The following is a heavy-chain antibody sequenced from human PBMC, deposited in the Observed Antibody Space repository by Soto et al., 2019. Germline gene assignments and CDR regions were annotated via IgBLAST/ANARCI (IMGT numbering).Heavy chain of an antibody. J-gene: IGHJ4*02. Sequence: QVVLLQSGAEAKAPGSSVRVSCQVSGSTFNNFAFSWVRQAPGNGPEWMGGIVVDSNTAEYSQRFQDRVTITADTSSKTLYMELGSLTFEDTAVYYCARAIKRWEVNYYFDFWGQGTLVTVSS. D-gene: IGHD1-26*01. CDR2: IVVDSNTA. CDR3: ARAIKRWEVNYYFDF. V-gene: IGHV1-69*06. CDR1: GSTFNNFA.